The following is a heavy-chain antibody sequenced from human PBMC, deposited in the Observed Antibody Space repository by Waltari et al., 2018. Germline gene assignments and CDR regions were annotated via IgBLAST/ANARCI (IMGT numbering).Heavy chain of an antibody. Sequence: QVQLVESGGGVGQPGRSLRLSCAASGFTFSSYGMHWVRRAPGKGLGWVAVIWYDGSNKYYADSVKGRFTISRDNSKNTLYLQMNSLRAEDTAVYYCAKGRVAAAGMVPLNDAFDIWGQGTMVTVSS. CDR2: IWYDGSNK. D-gene: IGHD6-13*01. CDR1: GFTFSSYG. CDR3: AKGRVAAAGMVPLNDAFDI. J-gene: IGHJ3*02. V-gene: IGHV3-33*06.